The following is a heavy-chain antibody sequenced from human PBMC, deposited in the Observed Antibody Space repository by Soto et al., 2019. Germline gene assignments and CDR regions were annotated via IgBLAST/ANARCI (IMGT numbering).Heavy chain of an antibody. Sequence: GGSLKISCKGSGYSFTSYWIGWGRPMAGKGLGGMGIIYPGDSDTRYSPSFQGQVTISADKSISTAYLQWSSLKASDTAMYYCARHVGQPANYYYMDVWGKGTTVTVSS. CDR3: ARHVGQPANYYYMDV. J-gene: IGHJ6*03. V-gene: IGHV5-51*01. D-gene: IGHD6-25*01. CDR1: GYSFTSYW. CDR2: IYPGDSDT.